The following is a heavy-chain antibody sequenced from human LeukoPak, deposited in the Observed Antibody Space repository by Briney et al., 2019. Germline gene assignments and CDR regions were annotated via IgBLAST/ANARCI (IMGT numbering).Heavy chain of an antibody. CDR1: GGSFSGYY. CDR2: INHSGST. V-gene: IGHV4-34*01. Sequence: SETLSLTCAVYGGSFSGYYWSWTRQPPGKGLEWIGEINHSGSTNYNPSLKSRVTISVDTSKNQFSLKLSSVTAADTAVYYCARGSRDTDAFDIWGQGTMVTVSS. D-gene: IGHD2-21*01. CDR3: ARGSRDTDAFDI. J-gene: IGHJ3*02.